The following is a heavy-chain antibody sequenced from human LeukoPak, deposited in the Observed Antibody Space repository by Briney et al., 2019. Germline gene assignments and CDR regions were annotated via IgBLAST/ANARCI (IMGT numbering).Heavy chain of an antibody. CDR1: GYTFTSYD. J-gene: IGHJ5*02. V-gene: IGHV1-8*01. CDR3: ASRDCSGGSCYAGFDP. CDR2: MNPNSGNT. Sequence: ASVKVSCKASGYTFTSYDINWVRQATGQGIEWMGWMNPNSGNTGYARKFQGRVTMTRNTSISTAYMELSSLRSEDTAVYYCASRDCSGGSCYAGFDPWGQGTLVTVSS. D-gene: IGHD2-15*01.